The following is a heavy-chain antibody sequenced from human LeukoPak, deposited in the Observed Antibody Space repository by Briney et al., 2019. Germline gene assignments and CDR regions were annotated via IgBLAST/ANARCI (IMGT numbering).Heavy chain of an antibody. D-gene: IGHD3-22*01. CDR2: IYDSGST. V-gene: IGHV4-59*01. J-gene: IGHJ3*02. CDR3: ASLTTADAFDI. CDR1: GGSISNYY. Sequence: PSETLSLTCTVSGGSISNYYWSWIRQPPGKGLEWIGYIYDSGSTNYNPSLKSRVTISVDTSKNQFSLKVSSVTAADTAVYYCASLTTADAFDIWGQGTMVTVSS.